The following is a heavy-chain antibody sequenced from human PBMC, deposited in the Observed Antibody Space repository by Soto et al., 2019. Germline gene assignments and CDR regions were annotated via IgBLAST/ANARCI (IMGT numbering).Heavy chain of an antibody. CDR2: IVVGSGDT. J-gene: IGHJ4*02. D-gene: IGHD2-2*02. Sequence: SVKVSCKASGFTFTTSVVHWVRQARGQPPEWMGWIVVGSGDTKYAQNFQERITITRDMSTSTVYMELRSLKSEDTAIYFCAADPLHSQYPSYFASWGQGTPFPIS. V-gene: IGHV1-58*01. CDR3: AADPLHSQYPSYFAS. CDR1: GFTFTTSV.